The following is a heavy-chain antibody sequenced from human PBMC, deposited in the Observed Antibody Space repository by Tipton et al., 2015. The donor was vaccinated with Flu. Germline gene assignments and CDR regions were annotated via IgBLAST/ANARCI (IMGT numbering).Heavy chain of an antibody. CDR3: ARGDWSPDY. CDR1: GYTFIIYD. CDR2: MNPNSGNT. Sequence: QMQLVQSGAEVKKPGASVKVSCKASGYTFIIYDINWVRQATGQGLEWMGWMNPNSGNTGYAQKFQGRITMTRNTATGTAYMELSNLKPEDTAVYYCARGDWSPDYWGPGTLVTVSS. V-gene: IGHV1-8*01. J-gene: IGHJ4*02. D-gene: IGHD3/OR15-3a*01.